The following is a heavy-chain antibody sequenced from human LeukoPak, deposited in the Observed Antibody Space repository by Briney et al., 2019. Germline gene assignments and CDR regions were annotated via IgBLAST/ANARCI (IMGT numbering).Heavy chain of an antibody. D-gene: IGHD6-19*01. CDR2: IYYTGST. CDR1: GGSISSGGYY. Sequence: SQTLSLTCTVSGGSISSGGYYWSWIRQDPGKGLEWIGYIYYTGSTSYNPSVRSRVTISVDTSKDQFSLKLSSVTAADTAVYYCARTRYSGGWFFDLWGQGHLLTVSS. CDR3: ARTRYSGGWFFDL. J-gene: IGHJ4*02. V-gene: IGHV4-31*03.